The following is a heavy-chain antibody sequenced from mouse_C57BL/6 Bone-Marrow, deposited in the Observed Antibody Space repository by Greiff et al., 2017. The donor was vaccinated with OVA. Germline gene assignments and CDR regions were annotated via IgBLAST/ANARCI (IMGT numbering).Heavy chain of an antibody. Sequence: EVQVVESGGGLVQPGGSLKLSCAASGFTFSDYYMYWVRQTPEKRLEWVAYISNGGGSTYYPDTVKGRFTISRDNAKNTLYLQMSRLKSEDTAMYYCARRHYDYDSWYFDVWGTGTTVTVSS. V-gene: IGHV5-12*01. CDR2: ISNGGGST. D-gene: IGHD2-4*01. J-gene: IGHJ1*03. CDR3: ARRHYDYDSWYFDV. CDR1: GFTFSDYY.